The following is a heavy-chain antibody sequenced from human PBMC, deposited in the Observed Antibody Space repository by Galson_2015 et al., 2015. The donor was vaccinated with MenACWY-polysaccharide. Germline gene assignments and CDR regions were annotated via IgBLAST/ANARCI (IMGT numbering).Heavy chain of an antibody. Sequence: SLRLSCAVSGFTFSSSWMAWVRQAPGKGLEWVANIKEDGSVKNYVDSVRGRFTISRDNALNSVYLQVDSLRAEDTAVYNCARDSHYNTLDYWGQGTLVAVSS. CDR1: GFTFSSSW. D-gene: IGHD1-1*01. CDR2: IKEDGSVK. CDR3: ARDSHYNTLDY. J-gene: IGHJ4*02. V-gene: IGHV3-7*01.